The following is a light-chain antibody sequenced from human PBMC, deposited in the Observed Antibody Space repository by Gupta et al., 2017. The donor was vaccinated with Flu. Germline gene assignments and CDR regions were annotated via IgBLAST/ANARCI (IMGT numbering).Light chain of an antibody. J-gene: IGKJ5*01. CDR2: DAF. Sequence: DIQMTQSPSSLSASVGDRVTITCQASQDIRNYLNWYQQRPGKAPKLLIYDAFNLERGVPSRFSGSGAGTHFTFTISSLQPEDIATYFCQQYDTFIATFGQGTQVEIK. CDR3: QQYDTFIAT. CDR1: QDIRNY. V-gene: IGKV1-33*01.